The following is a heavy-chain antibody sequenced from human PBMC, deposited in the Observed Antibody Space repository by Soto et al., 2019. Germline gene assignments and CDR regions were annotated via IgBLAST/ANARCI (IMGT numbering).Heavy chain of an antibody. CDR2: ISGSGGST. D-gene: IGHD2-15*01. V-gene: IGHV3-23*01. CDR3: AKLGPEVGGIYYYYMDV. J-gene: IGHJ6*03. Sequence: PGGSLRLSCAASGFTFSSYAMSWVRQAPGKGLEWVSGISGSGGSTYYADYVKGRFTISRDNSKNTLYLQMNTLRAEDTAVYYCAKLGPEVGGIYYYYMDVWGKGTTVTVSS. CDR1: GFTFSSYA.